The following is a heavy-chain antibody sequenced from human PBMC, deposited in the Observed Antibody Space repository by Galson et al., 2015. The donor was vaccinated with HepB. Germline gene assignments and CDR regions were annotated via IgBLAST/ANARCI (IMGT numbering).Heavy chain of an antibody. J-gene: IGHJ3*01. CDR3: ARDVGDSHSLGVGRFDF. CDR2: INQYGNEK. CDR1: GFTFRNFW. V-gene: IGHV3-7*01. Sequence: SLRLSCAASGFTFRNFWMSWVRQAPGKGLEWVANINQYGNEKYYVDSVKGRFTISRDNAKNSLYLQMNSLRAEDTAVYYCARDVGDSHSLGVGRFDFWGRGTVVTVSS. D-gene: IGHD3-3*01.